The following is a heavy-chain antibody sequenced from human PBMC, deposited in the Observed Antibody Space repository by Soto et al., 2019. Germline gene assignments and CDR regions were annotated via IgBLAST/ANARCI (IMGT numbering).Heavy chain of an antibody. CDR2: VYYTGAT. Sequence: QVQLQESGPGLVKPSETLSLTCTVSGGSISTYYWSWIRQAPGKGLEWIGYVYYTGATNYNPSLKSRVAMSIDTSNNHFSLRLTSVTAADTAVYYCARSPDGGNWYGSRSAPWFAPWGQGSQVTVSS. J-gene: IGHJ5*02. V-gene: IGHV4-59*01. CDR1: GGSISTYY. CDR3: ARSPDGGNWYGSRSAPWFAP. D-gene: IGHD1-1*01.